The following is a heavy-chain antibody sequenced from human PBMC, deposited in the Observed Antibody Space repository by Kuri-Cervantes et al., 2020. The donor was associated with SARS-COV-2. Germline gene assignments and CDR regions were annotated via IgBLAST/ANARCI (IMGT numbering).Heavy chain of an antibody. D-gene: IGHD2-2*02. CDR2: IIPIFGTA. V-gene: IGHV1-69*05. Sequence: SVKVSCKASGGTFSSYAISWVRQAPGQGLEWMGGIIPIFGTANYAQKLQGRVTMTTDTPTSTAYMELRSLRSDDTAVYYCARVVVVPSAISNPGGMDVWGKGTTVTVSS. CDR3: ARVVVVPSAISNPGGMDV. CDR1: GGTFSSYA. J-gene: IGHJ6*03.